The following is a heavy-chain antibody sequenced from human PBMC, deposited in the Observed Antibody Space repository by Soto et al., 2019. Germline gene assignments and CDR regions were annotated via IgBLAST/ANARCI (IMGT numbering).Heavy chain of an antibody. CDR3: AKDRKDLRTAYAYY. V-gene: IGHV3-23*01. CDR1: GFTFSSYA. Sequence: EVQLLESGGGLIQPGGSLRLSCAASGFTFSSYAMNWVRQAPGEGLEWLSGISGSGDSTYYADSVKGRFTISRDNSEDTLFLQMNSLRAEDTAVYYCAKDRKDLRTAYAYYWGQGTLVTVSS. J-gene: IGHJ4*02. CDR2: ISGSGDST. D-gene: IGHD3-9*01.